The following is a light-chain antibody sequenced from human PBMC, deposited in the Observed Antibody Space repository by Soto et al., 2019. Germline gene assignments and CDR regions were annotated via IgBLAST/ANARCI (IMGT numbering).Light chain of an antibody. J-gene: IGKJ1*01. Sequence: EIWLTQSPVTLSWSPGERATLSCRASQSVSNNYLAWYQQKPGQAPRLLIYGASNRATGIPDRFSGSGSGTDFTLTISRLEPEDFAVYYCQQYGSSGTFGQGTKV. V-gene: IGKV3-20*01. CDR3: QQYGSSGT. CDR2: GAS. CDR1: QSVSNNY.